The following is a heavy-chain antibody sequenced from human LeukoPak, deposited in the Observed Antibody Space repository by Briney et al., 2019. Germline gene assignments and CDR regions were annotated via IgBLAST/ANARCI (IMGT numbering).Heavy chain of an antibody. CDR1: GYTFTGYY. V-gene: IGHV1-2*02. CDR3: ARDLRGYSYGKLDY. CDR2: INPNSGGT. D-gene: IGHD5-18*01. Sequence: ASVKVSCKASGYTFTGYYMHWVRQAPGQGLEWMGWINPNSGGTNYAQKFQGRVTMTRDTSISTAYMELSSLRSEDTAVYYCARDLRGYSYGKLDYWGQGTLVTVSS. J-gene: IGHJ4*02.